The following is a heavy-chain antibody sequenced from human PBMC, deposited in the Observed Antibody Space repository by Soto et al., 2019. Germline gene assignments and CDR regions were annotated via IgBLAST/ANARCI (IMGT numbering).Heavy chain of an antibody. CDR2: IWYDGSNK. CDR1: GFTFSSYG. Sequence: LRLSCAASGFTFSSYGMHWVRQAPGKGLEWVAVIWYDGSNKYYADSVKGRFTISRDNSKNTLYLQMNSLRAEDTAVYYCARNPHGAPDYFDYWGQGTLVTVSS. D-gene: IGHD3-10*01. CDR3: ARNPHGAPDYFDY. V-gene: IGHV3-33*01. J-gene: IGHJ4*02.